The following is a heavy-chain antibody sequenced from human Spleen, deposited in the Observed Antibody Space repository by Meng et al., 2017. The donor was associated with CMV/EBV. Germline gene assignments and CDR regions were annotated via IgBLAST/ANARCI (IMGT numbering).Heavy chain of an antibody. J-gene: IGHJ4*02. D-gene: IGHD2-2*01. CDR1: GFTFSSYG. V-gene: IGHV3-30*19. CDR3: ATEVVPAAMIGDY. Sequence: GESLKISCAASGFTFSSYGMHWVRQAPGKGLEWVAVISYDGSNTYYTDSVKGRFTISRDNSKNTLYLQMNSLRAEDTAVYYCATEVVPAAMIGDYWGQGTLVTVSS. CDR2: ISYDGSNT.